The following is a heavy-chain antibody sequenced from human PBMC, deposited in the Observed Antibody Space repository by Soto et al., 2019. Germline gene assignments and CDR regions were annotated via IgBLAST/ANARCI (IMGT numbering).Heavy chain of an antibody. D-gene: IGHD2-15*01. Sequence: SQTPSLTCTVSGGSISDLYWSWTRQPPGKGLEWIGYGLRHEFVGTNPSLTNRVTISVDMSKRQFSLRLNSVTAADTAVYYCARVPVVVVAASMFDYWGQGTLVTVSS. V-gene: IGHV4-59*11. J-gene: IGHJ4*02. CDR2: GLRHEFV. CDR1: GGSISDLY. CDR3: ARVPVVVVAASMFDY.